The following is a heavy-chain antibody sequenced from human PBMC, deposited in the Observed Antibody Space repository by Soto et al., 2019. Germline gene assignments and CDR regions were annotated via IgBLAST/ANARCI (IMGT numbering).Heavy chain of an antibody. V-gene: IGHV3-33*01. CDR1: GFTFSTYG. D-gene: IGHD6-13*01. CDR2: IYYDGSIK. CDR3: AGGPPSSSTWHWHFDL. J-gene: IGHJ2*01. Sequence: QLQLVESGGGVVQPGRSLRLSCAASGFTFSTYGMHWVRQAPGKGLEWVAVIYYDGSIKYYADSVKGRFTISRDNSKSTLYLQMNSLRAGDTAIYYCAGGPPSSSTWHWHFDLWGRGTLITVSS.